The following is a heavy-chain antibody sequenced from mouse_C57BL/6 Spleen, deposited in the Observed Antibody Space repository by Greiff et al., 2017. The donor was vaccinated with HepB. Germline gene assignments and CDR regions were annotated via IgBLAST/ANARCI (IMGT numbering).Heavy chain of an antibody. Sequence: EVKLMESGGGLVKPGGSLKLSCAASGFTFSSYTMSWVRQNPEKRLEWVATISGGGGNTYYPDSVKGRFTISRDNAKNTLYLQMSSLRSEDTALYYCARKRITEDYWGQGTSVTVSS. J-gene: IGHJ4*01. CDR1: GFTFSSYT. CDR2: ISGGGGNT. D-gene: IGHD1-1*01. CDR3: ARKRITEDY. V-gene: IGHV5-9*01.